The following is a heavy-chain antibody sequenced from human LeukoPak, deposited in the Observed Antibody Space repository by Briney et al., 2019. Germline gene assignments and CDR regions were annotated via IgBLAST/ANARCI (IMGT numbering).Heavy chain of an antibody. V-gene: IGHV3-21*01. D-gene: IGHD3-22*01. CDR1: GFTFSSYS. CDR3: ARETESVVVISSGLGAFDI. J-gene: IGHJ3*02. Sequence: GGSLRLSCAASGFTFSSYSMNWVRQAPGKGLEWVSSISSSSSYIYYADSVKGRFTISRDNAKNSLYLQMNSLRAEDTAVYYCARETESVVVISSGLGAFDIWGQGTTVTVSS. CDR2: ISSSSSYI.